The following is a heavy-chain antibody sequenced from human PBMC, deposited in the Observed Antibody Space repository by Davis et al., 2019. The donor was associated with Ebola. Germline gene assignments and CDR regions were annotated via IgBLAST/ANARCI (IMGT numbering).Heavy chain of an antibody. Sequence: GGSLRLSCAASGFTFSEYSLSWVRQAPGKGLEWVSSINTGSNYIFYGDSVKSRFTISRDNAKNSLYLQMNSLRAEDTAVYYCARVNSDYDGGVDYWGQGTLVTVSS. CDR2: INTGSNYI. V-gene: IGHV3-21*01. CDR3: ARVNSDYDGGVDY. J-gene: IGHJ4*02. CDR1: GFTFSEYS. D-gene: IGHD3-22*01.